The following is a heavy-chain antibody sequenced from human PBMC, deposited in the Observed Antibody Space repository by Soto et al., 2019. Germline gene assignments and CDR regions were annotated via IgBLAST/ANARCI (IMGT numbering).Heavy chain of an antibody. CDR3: ARALVAAAGRGGWFDP. Sequence: QVQLQESGPGLVKPSETLSLTCTVSGGSISSYYWSWIRQRPGKGLEWIGYIYYSGSTNYNPSLKSRVTISVDTSKNQFSLKLSSVTAADTAVYYCARALVAAAGRGGWFDPWGQGTLVTVSS. V-gene: IGHV4-59*01. CDR2: IYYSGST. J-gene: IGHJ5*02. CDR1: GGSISSYY. D-gene: IGHD6-13*01.